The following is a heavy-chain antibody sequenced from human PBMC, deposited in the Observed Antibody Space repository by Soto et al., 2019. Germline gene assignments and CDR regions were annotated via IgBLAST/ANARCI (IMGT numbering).Heavy chain of an antibody. CDR2: VNSDVSST. CDR1: GSTFSSYW. CDR3: AREGNYGNHHDGFDI. V-gene: IGHV3-74*01. J-gene: IGHJ3*02. D-gene: IGHD1-7*01. Sequence: GGSLRLSCAASGSTFSSYWMHWVRQAPGKGLVWVSRVNSDVSSTNYADSVKGRFTISRDNAKDTLYLQMNSLRAEDTAVYYCAREGNYGNHHDGFDIWGQGTMVTVSS.